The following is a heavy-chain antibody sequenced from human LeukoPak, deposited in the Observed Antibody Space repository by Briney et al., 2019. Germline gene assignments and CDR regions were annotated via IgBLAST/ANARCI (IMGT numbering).Heavy chain of an antibody. CDR1: GNIFSNYW. J-gene: IGHJ4*02. Sequence: GGAPKIPCKGSGNIFSNYWINWVRRMPGKGLEWMGRIDPSDGTTNYSPSFQGHVTITTDKSIITAYLHWSSLKASDTAIYYCVAGIDYWGQGTLVTVSS. CDR3: VAGIDY. CDR2: IDPSDGTT. D-gene: IGHD6-19*01. V-gene: IGHV5-10-1*01.